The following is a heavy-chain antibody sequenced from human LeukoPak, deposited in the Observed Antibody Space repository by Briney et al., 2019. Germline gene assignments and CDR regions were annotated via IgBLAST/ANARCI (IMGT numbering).Heavy chain of an antibody. D-gene: IGHD3-22*01. CDR1: GYTFTGYY. Sequence: GASVKVSCKASGYTFTGYYMHWVRQAPGQGLEWMGWINPNSGGTNYAQKFQGRVTMTRDTSISTAYMELSRLRSDDTAVYYCARDLTYYYDSSGYPGAFDIWGQGTMVTVSS. V-gene: IGHV1-2*02. CDR2: INPNSGGT. CDR3: ARDLTYYYDSSGYPGAFDI. J-gene: IGHJ3*02.